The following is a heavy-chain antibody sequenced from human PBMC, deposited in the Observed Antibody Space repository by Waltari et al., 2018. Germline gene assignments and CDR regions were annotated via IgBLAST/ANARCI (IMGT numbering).Heavy chain of an antibody. CDR3: ARGILGGAIRQCTY. D-gene: IGHD1-26*01. CDR2: ISSSSSYI. J-gene: IGHJ4*02. CDR1: GFTFSSYS. Sequence: VQLVESGGGLVKPGGSLRLSCAASGFTFSSYSMNWVRQAPGKGLEWVSSISSSSSYIYYADSVKGRFTISRDNAKNSLYLQMNSLRAEDTAVYYCARGILGGAIRQCTYWGQGTLVTVSS. V-gene: IGHV3-21*01.